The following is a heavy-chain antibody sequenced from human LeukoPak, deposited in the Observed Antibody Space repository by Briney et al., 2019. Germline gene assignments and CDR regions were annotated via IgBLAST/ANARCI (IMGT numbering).Heavy chain of an antibody. J-gene: IGHJ4*02. CDR2: INPNSGGT. D-gene: IGHD6-13*01. CDR3: ARXPARIAAAGPGF. CDR1: GYTFTGYY. V-gene: IGHV1-2*02. Sequence: ASVKVSCKASGYTFTGYYMHWVRQAPGQGLEWMGWINPNSGGTNYAQKFQGRVTMTRDTSISKAYMERGRRRVDETAVINCARXPARIAAAGPGFWGQGTLVTVSS.